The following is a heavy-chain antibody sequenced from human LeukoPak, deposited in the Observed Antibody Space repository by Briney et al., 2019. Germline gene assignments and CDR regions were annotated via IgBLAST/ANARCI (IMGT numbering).Heavy chain of an antibody. Sequence: ASVKVSCKASGYTFTGYYMHWVRQAPGKGLGWMGGFDPEDGETIYAQMFQGRVTMTEDTSTDTAYMELSSLRSEDTAVYYCATFNWVRVAGTDWGQGTLVTVSS. V-gene: IGHV1-24*01. CDR3: ATFNWVRVAGTD. J-gene: IGHJ4*02. D-gene: IGHD6-19*01. CDR2: FDPEDGET. CDR1: GYTFTGYY.